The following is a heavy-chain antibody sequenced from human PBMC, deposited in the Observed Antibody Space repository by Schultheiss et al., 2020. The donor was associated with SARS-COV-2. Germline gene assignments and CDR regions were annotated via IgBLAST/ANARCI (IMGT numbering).Heavy chain of an antibody. Sequence: GESLKISCKASGYTFTGYYMHWVRQAPGQGLEWMGWINPNSGGTNYAQKFQGRVTMTRDTSISTAYMELSRLRSDDTAVYYCARIVSYYYYMDVWGKGTTVTVSS. D-gene: IGHD3-22*01. CDR3: ARIVSYYYYMDV. V-gene: IGHV1-2*02. J-gene: IGHJ6*03. CDR1: GYTFTGYY. CDR2: INPNSGGT.